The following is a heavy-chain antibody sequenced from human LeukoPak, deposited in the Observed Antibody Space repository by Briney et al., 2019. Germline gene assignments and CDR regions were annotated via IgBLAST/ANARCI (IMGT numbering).Heavy chain of an antibody. V-gene: IGHV4-39*07. CDR3: ARATGDYVGNSGAFDI. J-gene: IGHJ3*02. CDR2: IYYSGST. D-gene: IGHD4-23*01. CDR1: GGSISSSSYY. Sequence: SETLSLTCTVSGGSISSSSYYWGWLRQPPGKGLEWIGSIYYSGSTYYNPSLKSRVTISVDTSKNQYSLKLSSVTAADTAVYYCARATGDYVGNSGAFDIWGQGTMVTVSS.